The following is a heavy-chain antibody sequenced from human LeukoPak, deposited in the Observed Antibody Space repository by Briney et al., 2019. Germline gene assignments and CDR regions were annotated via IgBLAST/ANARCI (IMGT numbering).Heavy chain of an antibody. D-gene: IGHD1-26*01. CDR2: VWSGGNNK. J-gene: IGHJ4*02. V-gene: IGHV3-33*06. CDR1: GFILSTYG. Sequence: GGSLRLSCAASGFILSTYGMRWVRQAPRKGLEWVAVVWSGGNNKYYSDSVKGRFTISRDNSKNTLYLQMNSLRAEDTAVYYCAKDGQVGAIGYFDYRGQGTLVTVSS. CDR3: AKDGQVGAIGYFDY.